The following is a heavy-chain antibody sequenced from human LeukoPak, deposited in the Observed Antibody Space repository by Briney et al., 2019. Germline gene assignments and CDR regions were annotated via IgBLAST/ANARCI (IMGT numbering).Heavy chain of an antibody. CDR3: ARASYTIRHFDY. J-gene: IGHJ4*02. D-gene: IGHD5-18*01. CDR2: IWYDGSNK. V-gene: IGHV3-33*01. Sequence: PGGSLRLCCAASGFTFSSYGMHWVRQAPGKGLEWVAVIWYDGSNKYYADSVKGRFTISRDNSKNTLYLQMNSLRAEDTAVYYCARASYTIRHFDYWGQGTLVTVSS. CDR1: GFTFSSYG.